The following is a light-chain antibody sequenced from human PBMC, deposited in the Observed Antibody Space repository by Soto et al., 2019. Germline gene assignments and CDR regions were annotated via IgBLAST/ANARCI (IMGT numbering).Light chain of an antibody. CDR2: GTS. J-gene: IGKJ3*01. CDR3: QQYGSSLFT. V-gene: IGKV3-20*01. CDR1: QSVSSKY. Sequence: EIVLTQSPGTLSLSPGERATLFCRASQSVSSKYLAWYKQKPGQAPRGLIYGTSIRATGVPERFSGGWSGTDFTLTITRLEPEDFAVYYCQQYGSSLFTFGPGTNVDFK.